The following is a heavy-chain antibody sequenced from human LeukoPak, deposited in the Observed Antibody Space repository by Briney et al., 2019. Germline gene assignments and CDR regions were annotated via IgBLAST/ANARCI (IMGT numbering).Heavy chain of an antibody. CDR1: GFTFGGYG. J-gene: IGHJ4*02. V-gene: IGHV3-33*01. CDR2: IEYDGSRA. CDR3: TRYHNDHFDY. Sequence: GGSLRLSCAGSGFTFGGYGMPWFRQTPGKGLGWVAVIEYDGSRAFYADSVKGRFTIYRDNSKNTMSVQMDDLRAEDTSVYYCTRYHNDHFDYWGQGTLVTASS. D-gene: IGHD3-22*01.